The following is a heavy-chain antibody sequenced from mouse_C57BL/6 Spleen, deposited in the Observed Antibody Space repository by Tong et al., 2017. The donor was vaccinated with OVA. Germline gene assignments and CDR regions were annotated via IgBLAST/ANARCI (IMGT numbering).Heavy chain of an antibody. V-gene: IGHV1-26*01. CDR2: INPNNGGT. J-gene: IGHJ1*03. CDR1: GYTFTDYY. D-gene: IGHD2-10*02. CDR3: ARGDVGYGNYGYFDV. Sequence: EVQLQESGPELVKPGASVKISCRASGYTFTDYYMNWVKQSHGKSLEWIGDINPNNGGTSYNQKFKGKATLTVDKSSSTAYMELRSLTSEDSAVYYCARGDVGYGNYGYFDVWGTGTTVTVSS.